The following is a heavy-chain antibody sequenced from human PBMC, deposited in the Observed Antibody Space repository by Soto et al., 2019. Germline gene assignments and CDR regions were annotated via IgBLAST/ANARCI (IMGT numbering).Heavy chain of an antibody. CDR2: ISWHSGTI. Sequence: DVQLVESGGGLVQPGRSLRLSCAASGFTFENYAMHWVRLGPGKGLEWVSGISWHSGTIGYADSVRGRFTISRDNAKNSLYLQMNSLRPEDTALYYCAKEKVYSNYQYYFDSWGQGTLVTVSS. CDR1: GFTFENYA. J-gene: IGHJ4*02. CDR3: AKEKVYSNYQYYFDS. D-gene: IGHD4-4*01. V-gene: IGHV3-9*01.